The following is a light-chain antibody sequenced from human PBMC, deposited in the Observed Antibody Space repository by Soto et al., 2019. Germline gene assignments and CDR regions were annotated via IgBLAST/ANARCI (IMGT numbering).Light chain of an antibody. CDR1: SSNIGNNY. V-gene: IGLV1-51*01. Sequence: QSALTQPPSVSAAPGQKVTISCSGSSSNIGNNYVSWYQQLPGTAPKLLIYDNNKRPSGIPDRFSGSKSGTSATLGITGLQTGDEADYYCGTWDSGLSVNVVFGGGTKLTVL. CDR2: DNN. CDR3: GTWDSGLSVNVV. J-gene: IGLJ2*01.